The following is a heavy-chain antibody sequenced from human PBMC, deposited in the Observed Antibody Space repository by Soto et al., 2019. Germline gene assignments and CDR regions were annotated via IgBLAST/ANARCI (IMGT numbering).Heavy chain of an antibody. Sequence: SETLSLTCTVSGGSVSSGSYYWSWIRQPPGKGLEWIGYIYYSGGTNYNPSLKSRVTISVDTSKNQFSLKLSSVTAADTAVYYCARDGYYDSSGYYHYGMDVWGRGTTVTVSS. D-gene: IGHD3-22*01. V-gene: IGHV4-61*01. CDR2: IYYSGGT. J-gene: IGHJ6*02. CDR3: ARDGYYDSSGYYHYGMDV. CDR1: GGSVSSGSYY.